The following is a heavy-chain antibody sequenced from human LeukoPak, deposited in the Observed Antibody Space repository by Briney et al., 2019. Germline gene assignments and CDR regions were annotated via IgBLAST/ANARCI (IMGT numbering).Heavy chain of an antibody. J-gene: IGHJ4*02. CDR3: AQRITMIRADY. V-gene: IGHV3-23*01. CDR1: GFTFSSYA. D-gene: IGHD3-22*01. CDR2: ISDSGGST. Sequence: PGGSLRLSCAASGFTFSSYAMSWVRQAPGKGLEWVSGISDSGGSTYYADSVKGRFTISRDNSKNTLYLQMNSLRAEDTAVYYRAQRITMIRADYWGQGTLVTVSS.